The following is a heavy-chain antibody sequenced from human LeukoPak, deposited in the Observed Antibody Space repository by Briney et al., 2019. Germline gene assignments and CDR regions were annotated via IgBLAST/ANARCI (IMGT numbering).Heavy chain of an antibody. J-gene: IGHJ6*04. CDR2: INHSGST. CDR3: ERLAQLTPYYYYYGMDV. V-gene: IGHV4-34*01. D-gene: IGHD6-13*01. Sequence: SETLSLPCAVYGESFSGYYWSWIRQPPGKGGEGIGEINHSGSTNYNPSLKSRVTISVDASKNQFSLKLSSVTAADTAVYYCERLAQLTPYYYYYGMDVWGKGTTVTVSS. CDR1: GESFSGYY.